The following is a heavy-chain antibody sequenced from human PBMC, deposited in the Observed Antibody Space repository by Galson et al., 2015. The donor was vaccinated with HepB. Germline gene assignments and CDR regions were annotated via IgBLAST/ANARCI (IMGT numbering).Heavy chain of an antibody. V-gene: IGHV4-4*07. J-gene: IGHJ5*02. CDR3: ARDGVVLTGGNWFDP. Sequence: SETLSLTCTVSGGSISSYYWSWIRQPAGKGLEWIGRIYTSGSTNYNPSLKSRVTMSVDTSKNQFSLKLSSVTAADTAVYYCARDGVVLTGGNWFDPWGQGTLVTVSS. CDR2: IYTSGST. CDR1: GGSISSYY. D-gene: IGHD3-9*01.